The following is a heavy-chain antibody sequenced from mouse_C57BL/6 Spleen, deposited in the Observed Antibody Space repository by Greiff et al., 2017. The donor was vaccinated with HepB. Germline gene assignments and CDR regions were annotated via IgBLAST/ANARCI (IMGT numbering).Heavy chain of an antibody. D-gene: IGHD1-2*01. Sequence: VQLQQPGAELVKPGASVKLSCKASGYTFTSYWMQWVKQRPGQGLEWIGEIDPSDSYTNYNQKFKGKATLTVDTSSSTAYMQLSSLTSEDSAVYYCARMANGDQYYYAMDYWGQGTSVTVSS. CDR1: GYTFTSYW. CDR2: IDPSDSYT. CDR3: ARMANGDQYYYAMDY. V-gene: IGHV1-50*01. J-gene: IGHJ4*01.